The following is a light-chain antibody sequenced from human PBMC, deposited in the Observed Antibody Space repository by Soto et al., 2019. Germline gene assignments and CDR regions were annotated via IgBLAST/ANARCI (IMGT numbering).Light chain of an antibody. CDR3: QSFDSTSVV. CDR1: GGSIANHY. Sequence: NFMLTQPHSVSESPGKTVTISCTRSGGSIANHYVQWYQQRPGSAPTTVIYEDNQRPSGVPDRFSGSIDSSSNSASLTLSGLKPEDEADYYCQSFDSTSVVFGGGTKLTVL. J-gene: IGLJ3*02. V-gene: IGLV6-57*04. CDR2: EDN.